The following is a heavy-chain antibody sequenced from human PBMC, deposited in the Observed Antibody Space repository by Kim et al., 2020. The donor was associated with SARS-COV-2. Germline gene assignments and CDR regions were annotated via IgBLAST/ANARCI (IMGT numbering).Heavy chain of an antibody. Sequence: FQGRVTMTRDTSTSTVYMELSSLRSEDTAVYYCARDSLNPYGGNSNYFDYWGQGTLVTVSS. CDR3: ARDSLNPYGGNSNYFDY. D-gene: IGHD2-21*02. V-gene: IGHV1-46*01. J-gene: IGHJ4*02.